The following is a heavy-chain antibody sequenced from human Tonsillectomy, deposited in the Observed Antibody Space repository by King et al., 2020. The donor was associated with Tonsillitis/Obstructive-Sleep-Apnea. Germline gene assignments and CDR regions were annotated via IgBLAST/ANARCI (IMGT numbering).Heavy chain of an antibody. V-gene: IGHV4-4*07. D-gene: IGHD6-13*01. CDR3: ARDLSSSPYNWFDP. CDR2: IDTSGNT. Sequence: QLQESGPGLVKPSETLSLTCTVSGGSISSYYWSWIRQPAGKGLEWIGLIDTSGNTNYNPSLKTRVTMSVDTSQHQCSLKLCSVTAADTAVYYCARDLSSSPYNWFDPWGQGILVTVSS. J-gene: IGHJ5*02. CDR1: GGSISSYY.